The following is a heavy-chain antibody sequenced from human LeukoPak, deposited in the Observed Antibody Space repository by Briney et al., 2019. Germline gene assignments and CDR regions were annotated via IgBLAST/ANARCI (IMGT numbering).Heavy chain of an antibody. CDR1: VYTFTGYY. J-gene: IGHJ4*02. V-gene: IGHV1-2*02. CDR2: INPNSGGT. Sequence: ASVKVSCKASVYTFTGYYMHWVRQAPGQGLEWMGWINPNSGGTNYAQTFQGRVTMTRDTSISTAYMELSRLRSDDTAVYYCARGSGRYYYDSSGYYYWGQGTLVTVSS. CDR3: ARGSGRYYYDSSGYYY. D-gene: IGHD3-22*01.